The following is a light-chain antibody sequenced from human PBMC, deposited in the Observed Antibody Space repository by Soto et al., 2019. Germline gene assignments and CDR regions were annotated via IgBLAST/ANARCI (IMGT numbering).Light chain of an antibody. CDR2: DLS. CDR1: SSDVGSFDS. CDR3: SSFTTSSTLV. Sequence: QSVLTQPASVSGSPGQPITISCTGTSSDVGSFDSVACYQHKPGKAPKLMIYDLSNRPSGVSSRFSGSKSGNTASLSISGLQTEDEANYYCSSFTTSSTLVFGTGTKVTVL. J-gene: IGLJ1*01. V-gene: IGLV2-14*01.